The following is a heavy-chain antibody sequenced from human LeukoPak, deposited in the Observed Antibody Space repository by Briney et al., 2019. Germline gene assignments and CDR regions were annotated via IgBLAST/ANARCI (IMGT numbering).Heavy chain of an antibody. D-gene: IGHD6-13*01. CDR3: AKSDDVQQQLGLDYYYGMDV. J-gene: IGHJ6*02. CDR2: ISGSGGST. CDR1: GFTFSSYA. V-gene: IGHV3-23*01. Sequence: GSLVLSCAASGFTFSSYAMSWVRPAPGKGLEWVSAISGSGGSTYYADSVKGRFTITRDNSKNTLYLQMNSLRAEDTAVYYCAKSDDVQQQLGLDYYYGMDVWGQGTTVTVSS.